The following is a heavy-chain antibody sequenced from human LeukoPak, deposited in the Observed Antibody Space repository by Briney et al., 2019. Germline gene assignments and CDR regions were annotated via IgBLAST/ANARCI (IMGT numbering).Heavy chain of an antibody. J-gene: IGHJ4*02. CDR1: GFTFSSYG. CDR3: AKGFASGSYYNGPLRVVAY. V-gene: IGHV3-30*02. CDR2: IRYDGSNK. D-gene: IGHD3-10*01. Sequence: PGGSLRLSCAASGFTFSSYGMHWVRQAPGKGLEWVAFIRYDGSNKYYADSVKGRFTISRDNSKNTLYLQMNSLRAEDTAVYYCAKGFASGSYYNGPLRVVAYWGQGTLVTVSS.